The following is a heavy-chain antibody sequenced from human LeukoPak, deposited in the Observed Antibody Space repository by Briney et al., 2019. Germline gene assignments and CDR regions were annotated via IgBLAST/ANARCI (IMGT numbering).Heavy chain of an antibody. CDR1: GFTFSSYA. Sequence: GRSLRLSCAASGFTFSSYAMHWVRQAPGKGLEWVAIISYDGSNKYYADSVKGRFTISRDNSKNTLYLQMNSLRAEDTAAYYRARDTNWNFDYWGQGTLVTVSS. D-gene: IGHD1-1*01. CDR3: ARDTNWNFDY. V-gene: IGHV3-30-3*01. CDR2: ISYDGSNK. J-gene: IGHJ4*02.